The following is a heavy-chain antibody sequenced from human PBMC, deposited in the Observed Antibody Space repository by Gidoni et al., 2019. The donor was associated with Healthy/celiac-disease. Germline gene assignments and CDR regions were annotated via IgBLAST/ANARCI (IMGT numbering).Heavy chain of an antibody. CDR2: ISGSGGST. CDR1: GFTFSSYA. CDR3: AKAAGKRWPSPGYFDL. V-gene: IGHV3-23*01. Sequence: EVQLLESGGGLVQPGGSLRLSCAASGFTFSSYAMRWVRQAPGKGLEWVSAISGSGGSTYYADSVKGRFTISRDNSKNTLYLQMNSLRAEDTAVYYCAKAAGKRWPSPGYFDLWGRGTLVTVSS. J-gene: IGHJ2*01.